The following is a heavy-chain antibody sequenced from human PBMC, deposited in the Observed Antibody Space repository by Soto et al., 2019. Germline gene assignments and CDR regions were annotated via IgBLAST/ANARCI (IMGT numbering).Heavy chain of an antibody. V-gene: IGHV2-5*02. D-gene: IGHD6-13*01. CDR1: GFSLSTSGVG. J-gene: IGHJ5*02. CDR3: AHSIIAAADTDNWFDP. Sequence: SGPTLVNPTQTLTLTCPFSGFSLSTSGVGVGWNRRPPGKALEWLALIYLDDDKRYSPSLKSRLTITKDTSKNQVVLTMTNMDPVDTATFYCAHSIIAAADTDNWFDPWGQGTLVTVSS. CDR2: IYLDDDK.